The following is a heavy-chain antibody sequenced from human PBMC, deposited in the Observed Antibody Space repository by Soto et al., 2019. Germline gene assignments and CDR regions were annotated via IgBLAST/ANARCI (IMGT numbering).Heavy chain of an antibody. CDR2: IIPIFGTA. CDR1: GCTFSSYA. J-gene: IGHJ5*02. D-gene: IGHD3-9*01. CDR3: ARGYDILNSWFDP. Sequence: QVQLVQSGAAVKKPGSSVKVSCKASGCTFSSYAISWVRQAPGQGLEWMGGIIPIFGTANYAQKSQGRVTITADESTNTAYVELSSLSSEDTSVYYWARGYDILNSWFDPWGQGTLVTVSS. V-gene: IGHV1-69*12.